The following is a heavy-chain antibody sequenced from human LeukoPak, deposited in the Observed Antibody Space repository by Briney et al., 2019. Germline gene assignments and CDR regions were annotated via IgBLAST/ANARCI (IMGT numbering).Heavy chain of an antibody. V-gene: IGHV3-33*01. CDR2: MWYDASNK. CDR3: VRGVGVSRFNYLDS. CDR1: GFTFSSFG. D-gene: IGHD6-13*01. Sequence: GRTLRLSCAASGFTFSSFGMHWVRQAPAKGLEWVAVMWYDASNKYYADSVKGRFTISRDNSKSTLYLQMNSLRDDDPAVYYCVRGVGVSRFNYLDSWGQGTLVIVSS. J-gene: IGHJ4*02.